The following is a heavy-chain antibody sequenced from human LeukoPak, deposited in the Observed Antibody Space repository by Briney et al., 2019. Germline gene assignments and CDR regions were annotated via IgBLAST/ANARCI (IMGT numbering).Heavy chain of an antibody. J-gene: IGHJ1*01. CDR3: ARSVLDGYYYDSSGYSHPGYFQH. Sequence: SETLSLTCPVSGRSIITHYWSWIRQPPGNGLEWIGYIYYSRSTTYNPSLKSRVTISVDTSKNQFSLKLSSVTAADTAVYYCARSVLDGYYYDSSGYSHPGYFQHWGQGTLVTVSS. D-gene: IGHD3-22*01. CDR2: IYYSRST. V-gene: IGHV4-59*11. CDR1: GRSIITHY.